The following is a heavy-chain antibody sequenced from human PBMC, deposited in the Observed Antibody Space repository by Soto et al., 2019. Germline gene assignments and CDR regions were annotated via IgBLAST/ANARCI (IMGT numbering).Heavy chain of an antibody. V-gene: IGHV4-38-2*02. CDR2: VHHAGST. D-gene: IGHD6-13*01. CDR3: ARSTEATGTLKY. Sequence: SETLSLTCTVSGDSITNGYYWGWVRQPPGRGLEWIASVHHAGSTFYSPSLMRRVTISVDRSKNQFSLKVTSVTVADTAVYYCARSTEATGTLKYWGQGTLVTVSS. J-gene: IGHJ4*02. CDR1: GDSITNGYY.